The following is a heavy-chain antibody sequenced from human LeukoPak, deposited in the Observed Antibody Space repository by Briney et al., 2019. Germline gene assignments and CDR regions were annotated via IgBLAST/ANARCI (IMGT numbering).Heavy chain of an antibody. J-gene: IGHJ4*02. CDR2: INPKNGAT. Sequence: ASVNVSCKPSGYTFTGFYIHWVRQAPGQGLQWMGWINPKNGATEYSQNFRGRVTMTRDTSIDTAYMELSSLTSDDTAIYYCARPTHRLTVTTAIDYWGQGTLVTVSS. D-gene: IGHD4-17*01. V-gene: IGHV1-2*02. CDR3: ARPTHRLTVTTAIDY. CDR1: GYTFTGFY.